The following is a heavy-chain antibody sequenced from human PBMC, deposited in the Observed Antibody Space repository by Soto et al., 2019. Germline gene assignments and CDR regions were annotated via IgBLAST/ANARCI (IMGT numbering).Heavy chain of an antibody. CDR1: GFTFSSYA. D-gene: IGHD3-9*01. J-gene: IGHJ6*02. V-gene: IGHV3-23*01. CDR3: AKXLYDILTGYYLYYYGMDV. CDR2: ISGSGGST. Sequence: PGGSLRLSCAASGFTFSSYAMSWVRQAPGKGLEWVSAISGSGGSTYYADSVKGRFTISGDNSKNTLYLQMNSLRAEDTAVYYCAKXLYDILTGYYLYYYGMDVWGQGTTVTVSS.